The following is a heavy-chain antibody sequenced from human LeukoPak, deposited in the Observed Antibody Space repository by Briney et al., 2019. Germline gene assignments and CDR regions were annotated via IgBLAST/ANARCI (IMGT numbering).Heavy chain of an antibody. CDR3: AREEPYGSGSYFLGAHFDY. V-gene: IGHV1-69*06. CDR2: IIPMFGTA. D-gene: IGHD3-10*01. J-gene: IGHJ4*02. Sequence: SVKVSCKASGGTFSSYAISWVRQAPGQGLEWMGGIIPMFGTANYAQKFQGRVTITADKSTSTAYMELSSLRSEDTAVYYCAREEPYGSGSYFLGAHFDYWGQGTLVTVSS. CDR1: GGTFSSYA.